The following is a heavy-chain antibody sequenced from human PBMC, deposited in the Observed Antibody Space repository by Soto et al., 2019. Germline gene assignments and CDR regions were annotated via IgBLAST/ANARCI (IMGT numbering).Heavy chain of an antibody. CDR1: SFTFTSYD. V-gene: IGHV3-30*18. CDR2: ISPDGTKK. J-gene: IGHJ4*02. Sequence: QVQLVESGGGVVQPGRSLRLSCAASSFTFTSYDLHWVRQAPGKGLELVAFISPDGTKKYYADSVKGRFTISSDNSKNTLYLQMNSLNPEDTAVYHCAKAPYGDSLFWGQGTLLTVSS. D-gene: IGHD4-17*01. CDR3: AKAPYGDSLF.